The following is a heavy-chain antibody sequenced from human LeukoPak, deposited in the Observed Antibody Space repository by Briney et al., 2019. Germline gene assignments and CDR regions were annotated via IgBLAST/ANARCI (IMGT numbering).Heavy chain of an antibody. CDR3: ARDPPAVPAAHHGGY. CDR2: IYYSGGT. Sequence: PSETLSLTCTISGDSISNYYWSWIRQPPGRGLEWIGYIYYSGGTDYNPSLKSRVSMSVDTSKNQFSLKLSSVTAADTAVYYCARDPPAVPAAHHGGYWGQGTLVTVSS. CDR1: GDSISNYY. J-gene: IGHJ4*02. D-gene: IGHD2-2*01. V-gene: IGHV4-59*12.